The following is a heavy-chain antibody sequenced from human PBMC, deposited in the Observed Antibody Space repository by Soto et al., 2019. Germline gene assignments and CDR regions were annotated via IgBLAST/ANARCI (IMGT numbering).Heavy chain of an antibody. D-gene: IGHD3-9*01. V-gene: IGHV4-39*01. CDR3: ARLEGLASISYYFDF. Sequence: QLQLQESGPGLVKPSETLSPTCSVSGDSINSDRYYWGWIRQPPGKGLEWIGSIYYRGKDYYNPSLQPQVTISLENSKSVFSLKLNSVTAANSAVYFCARLEGLASISYYFDFWGQGALVTVSS. J-gene: IGHJ4*02. CDR1: GDSINSDRYY. CDR2: IYYRGKD.